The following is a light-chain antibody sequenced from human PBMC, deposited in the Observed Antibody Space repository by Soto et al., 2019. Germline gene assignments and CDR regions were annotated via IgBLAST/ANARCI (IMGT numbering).Light chain of an antibody. Sequence: QSALTQPASVSGSPGQSITICCTGTISDIGGYNFISWYQHHPGKAPKLVIYDVNNRPSGISYRFSGSKSGNTASLTISGLQAEDEADYYYASYTRTTTLVFGGGTKLTVL. CDR1: ISDIGGYNF. CDR3: ASYTRTTTLV. V-gene: IGLV2-14*01. CDR2: DVN. J-gene: IGLJ2*01.